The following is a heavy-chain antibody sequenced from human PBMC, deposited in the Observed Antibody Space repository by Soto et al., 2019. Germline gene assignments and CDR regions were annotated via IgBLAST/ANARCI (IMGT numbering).Heavy chain of an antibody. CDR3: VSLWSVTGSRDY. D-gene: IGHD1-20*01. Sequence: EVQLVESGGGLVQPGGSLRLSCAVSGLTFSDHYMGWVRQAPGKGLDWVGRIRDRDHSYSTEYAASVKGRFTISRDDSRTPLYLQTNSLKMEDTAVFYCVSLWSVTGSRDYWGRGTLVTVSS. CDR2: IRDRDHSYST. CDR1: GLTFSDHY. J-gene: IGHJ4*02. V-gene: IGHV3-72*01.